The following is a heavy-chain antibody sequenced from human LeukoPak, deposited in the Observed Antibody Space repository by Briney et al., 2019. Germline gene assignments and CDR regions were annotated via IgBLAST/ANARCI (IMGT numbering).Heavy chain of an antibody. CDR1: GGSFIGYY. V-gene: IGHV4-34*01. Sequence: PSETLSLTCAVYGGSFIGYYWSWSRQPPGKGLEWIGEINHSGSTNYNPSLKSRVTISVDTSKNQFSLKLSSVSAADTAVYYCARGYSKVPAYWGQGTLVTVSS. CDR3: ARGYSKVPAY. D-gene: IGHD4-11*01. J-gene: IGHJ4*02. CDR2: INHSGST.